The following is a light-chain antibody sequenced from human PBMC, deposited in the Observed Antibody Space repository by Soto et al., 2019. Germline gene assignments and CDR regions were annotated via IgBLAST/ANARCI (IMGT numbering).Light chain of an antibody. CDR1: QSISSW. CDR3: QQYNSYCT. Sequence: DIQMTQSPSTLSASVGDRVTITCRASQSISSWLAWYQQKPGKAPKLLIYKASSLESGVPSRFSGSGSGTGFTLTISSLQPDDFATYYCQQYNSYCTFGQGTKV. V-gene: IGKV1-5*03. CDR2: KAS. J-gene: IGKJ1*01.